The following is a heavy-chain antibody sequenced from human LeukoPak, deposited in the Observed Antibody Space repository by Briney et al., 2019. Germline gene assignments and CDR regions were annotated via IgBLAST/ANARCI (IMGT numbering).Heavy chain of an antibody. Sequence: GGSLRLSCAASGFTFSNAWMSWVRQAPGKGLEWVGRIKSKTDGGTTDYAAPVKGRFTISRDDSKNTLYLQMNSLRAEDTAVYYCARDISTESGYHLKGFDYWGQGTLVTVSS. D-gene: IGHD3-3*01. CDR2: IKSKTDGGTT. CDR3: ARDISTESGYHLKGFDY. V-gene: IGHV3-15*01. J-gene: IGHJ4*02. CDR1: GFTFSNAW.